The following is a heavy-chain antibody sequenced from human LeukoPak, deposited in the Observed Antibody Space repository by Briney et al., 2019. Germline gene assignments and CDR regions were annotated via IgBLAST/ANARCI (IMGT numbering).Heavy chain of an antibody. CDR3: ARARWGAARRGYYMDV. J-gene: IGHJ6*03. Sequence: ASVKVSCKASGYTFTSYDINWVRQATGQGLEWMGWMNPNSGNSGYAQKFQGRVTMTRNTSISTAYMELSSLRSEDTAVYYCARARWGAARRGYYMDVWGKGTTVTVSS. D-gene: IGHD6-6*01. V-gene: IGHV1-8*01. CDR2: MNPNSGNS. CDR1: GYTFTSYD.